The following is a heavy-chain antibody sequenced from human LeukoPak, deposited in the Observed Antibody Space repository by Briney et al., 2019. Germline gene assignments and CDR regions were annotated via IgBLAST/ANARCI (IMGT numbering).Heavy chain of an antibody. CDR3: ARHVAAIEGIWFGELFVTTDY. J-gene: IGHJ4*02. D-gene: IGHD3-10*01. CDR2: IYYSGST. CDR1: GGSISSSSYY. V-gene: IGHV4-39*01. Sequence: PSETLSLTCTVSGGSISSSSYYWGWIRQPPGKGLEWIGSIYYSGSTYYNPSLKSRVTISVDTSKNQFSLKLSSVTAADTAVYYCARHVAAIEGIWFGELFVTTDYWGQGTLVTVSS.